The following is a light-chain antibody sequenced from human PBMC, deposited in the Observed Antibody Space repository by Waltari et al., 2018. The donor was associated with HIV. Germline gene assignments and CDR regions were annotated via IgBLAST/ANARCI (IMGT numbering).Light chain of an antibody. CDR2: GNS. Sequence: HWYQQLPGTAPILLIYGNSNRPSGVPDRFSGSKSGTSASLAITGLQAEDEADYYCQSYDSSLSGVVFGGGTKLTVL. CDR3: QSYDSSLSGVV. V-gene: IGLV1-40*01. J-gene: IGLJ2*01.